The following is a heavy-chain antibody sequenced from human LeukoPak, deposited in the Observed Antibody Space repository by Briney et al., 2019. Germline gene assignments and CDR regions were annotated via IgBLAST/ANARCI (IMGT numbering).Heavy chain of an antibody. V-gene: IGHV1-46*03. Sequence: AASVKVSSKAFGYGFTRYYIHWVRHAPRQGLEWMGIIKPSVGGTTYARKFQGRVTMTRDTSTSTVYMELSSLRSEDTAVYYCARHGSGRYYPAEGRVDYWGQGTLVTVSS. CDR3: ARHGSGRYYPAEGRVDY. J-gene: IGHJ4*02. D-gene: IGHD3-10*01. CDR1: GYGFTRYY. CDR2: IKPSVGGT.